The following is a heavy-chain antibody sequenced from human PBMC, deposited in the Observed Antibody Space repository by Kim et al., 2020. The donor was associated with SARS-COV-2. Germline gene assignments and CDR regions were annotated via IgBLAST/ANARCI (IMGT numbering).Heavy chain of an antibody. D-gene: IGHD3-10*01. CDR1: GFPFTSSA. CDR3: AAEGLIRGENAFDI. CDR2: IVFGSGNT. V-gene: IGHV1-58*01. J-gene: IGHJ3*02. Sequence: SVKVSCKASGFPFTSSAVQWVRQARGQRLEWLGWIVFGSGNTNYAQKFQERVTITRDMSTSTAYMELSSLRSEDTAVYYCAAEGLIRGENAFDIWGQGTMVTVSS.